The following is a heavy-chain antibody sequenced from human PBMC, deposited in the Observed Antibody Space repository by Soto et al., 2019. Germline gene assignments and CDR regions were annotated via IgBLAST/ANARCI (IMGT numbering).Heavy chain of an antibody. V-gene: IGHV5-51*01. CDR3: ARHREYYYDSSGYTEWFDP. Sequence: GESLKIYCKGSGYSFTSYWIGWVRQMPRKGLGWMGIIYPGDSDTRYSPSFQGQVTISADKSISTAYLQWSSLKASDTAMYYCARHREYYYDSSGYTEWFDPWGQGTLVTVSS. D-gene: IGHD3-22*01. CDR2: IYPGDSDT. J-gene: IGHJ5*02. CDR1: GYSFTSYW.